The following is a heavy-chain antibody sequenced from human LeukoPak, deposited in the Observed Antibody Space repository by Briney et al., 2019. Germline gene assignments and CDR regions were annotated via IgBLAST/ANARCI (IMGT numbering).Heavy chain of an antibody. CDR2: ISSSGAPI. D-gene: IGHD2-15*01. CDR3: SRGCSLDVVVVAAAGGDAFAS. CDR1: GFTFSGYN. J-gene: IGHJ3*02. V-gene: IGHV3-21*01. Sequence: GGSLRLSCADSGFTFSGYNMNWVRQAPGKGLEWVTCISSSGAPISYVDSVKGRLTISTDNATNSLYLQLNSLRAEDTAVYYCSRGCSLDVVVVAAAGGDAFASWGQGTMATVSS.